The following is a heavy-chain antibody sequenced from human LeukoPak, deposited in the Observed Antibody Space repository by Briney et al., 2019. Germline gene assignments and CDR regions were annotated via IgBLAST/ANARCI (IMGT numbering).Heavy chain of an antibody. Sequence: GGSLRLSCAASGFTFSDNYMDWVRQAPGEGLEWVSHISHDGDITYYTDSVKGRFTISRDNAKNLLFLEMDSLRVDDTAVYYCATGDILTGYYTEWGQGTLVTVSS. V-gene: IGHV3-11*01. CDR2: ISHDGDIT. CDR3: ATGDILTGYYTE. CDR1: GFTFSDNY. J-gene: IGHJ4*02. D-gene: IGHD3-9*01.